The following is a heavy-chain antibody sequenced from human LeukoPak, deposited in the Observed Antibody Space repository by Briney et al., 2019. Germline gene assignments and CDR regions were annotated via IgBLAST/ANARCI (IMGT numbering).Heavy chain of an antibody. D-gene: IGHD4-17*01. V-gene: IGHV3-11*04. Sequence: AGGSLRLSCAASKFTFSDYYMSWIRQAPGKGLEWVSYISSISSTMYYADSVKGRFTISRDNAKNSLYLQMNSLRAEDTAVYYCARASPNTVTTLQYFDYWGQGTLVTVSS. CDR3: ARASPNTVTTLQYFDY. CDR1: KFTFSDYY. CDR2: ISSISSTM. J-gene: IGHJ4*02.